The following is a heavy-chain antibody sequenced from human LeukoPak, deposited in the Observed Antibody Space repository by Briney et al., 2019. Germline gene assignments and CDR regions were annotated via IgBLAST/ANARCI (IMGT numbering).Heavy chain of an antibody. CDR1: GGSISSYY. CDR3: ARDYGDYFDY. D-gene: IGHD4-17*01. V-gene: IGHV4-59*01. Sequence: PSETLSLTCTVSGGSISSYYWSWIRQPPGKGLEWIGYIYYSGSTNYNPSLKSRVTISVDTSKNQFSLKLSSVAAADTAVYYCARDYGDYFDYWGQGTLVTVSS. J-gene: IGHJ4*02. CDR2: IYYSGST.